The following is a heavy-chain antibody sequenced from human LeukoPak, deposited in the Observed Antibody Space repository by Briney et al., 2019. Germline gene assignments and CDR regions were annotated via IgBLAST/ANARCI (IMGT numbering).Heavy chain of an antibody. CDR2: IYYSGST. CDR3: ARTDPRDYYYYYMDV. Sequence: SETLSLTCTVSGGSISSYYWSWIRQPPRKGLECIGYIYYSGSTNYNPSLKSRVTISVDTSKNQFSLKLSSVTAADTAVYYCARTDPRDYYYYYMDVWGKGTTVTVSS. J-gene: IGHJ6*03. V-gene: IGHV4-59*01. CDR1: GGSISSYY.